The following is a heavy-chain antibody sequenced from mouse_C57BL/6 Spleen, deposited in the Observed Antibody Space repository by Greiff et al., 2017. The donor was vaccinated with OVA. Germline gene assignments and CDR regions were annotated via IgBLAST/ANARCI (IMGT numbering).Heavy chain of an antibody. Sequence: VQLQQPGAELVKPGASVKMSCKASGYTFTSYWITWVKQRPGQGLEWIGDIYPGSGSTNYNEKFKSKATLTVDTSSSTAYMQLSSLTSKDSAVNNCARTGDDYDRFAYWGQGTLVTVSA. D-gene: IGHD2-4*01. CDR3: ARTGDDYDRFAY. J-gene: IGHJ3*01. CDR1: GYTFTSYW. V-gene: IGHV1-55*01. CDR2: IYPGSGST.